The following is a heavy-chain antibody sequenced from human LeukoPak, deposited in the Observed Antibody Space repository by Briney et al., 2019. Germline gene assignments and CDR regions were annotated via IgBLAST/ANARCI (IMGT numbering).Heavy chain of an antibody. D-gene: IGHD2-8*02. J-gene: IGHJ3*02. CDR2: IKSKTDGRTT. CDR3: TTDLLVDDAFDI. V-gene: IGHV3-15*01. CDR1: GCTLSKDW. Sequence: GWALTLSCAASGCTLSKDWMSWVRQAAGKGLDGVGRIKSKTDGRTTDYAAPVNGRFTNSRDDSKSTLYLQMNSLKTEHTAVYYWTTDLLVDDAFDIWGQGTTVTASS.